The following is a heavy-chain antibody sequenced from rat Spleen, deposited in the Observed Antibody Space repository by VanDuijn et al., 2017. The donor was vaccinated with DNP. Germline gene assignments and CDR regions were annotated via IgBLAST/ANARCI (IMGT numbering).Heavy chain of an antibody. D-gene: IGHD1-4*01. CDR3: TRDLHFGYNYAFDY. Sequence: EVQLVESGGGLVQPGGSLKLSCAASGFPFSKYGMAWIRQAPTKGLEWVASISTVGDNAYYRDSVKGRFTISRDNAKNTQYLQMDSLRAEDTATYYCTRDLHFGYNYAFDYWGQGVMVSVSS. J-gene: IGHJ2*01. V-gene: IGHV5S13*01. CDR1: GFPFSKYG. CDR2: ISTVGDNA.